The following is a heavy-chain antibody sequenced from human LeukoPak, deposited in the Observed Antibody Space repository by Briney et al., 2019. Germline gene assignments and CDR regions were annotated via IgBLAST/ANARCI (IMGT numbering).Heavy chain of an antibody. CDR3: AKDLGMFY. D-gene: IGHD3-16*01. J-gene: IGHJ4*02. Sequence: PGGSLRLSCAASGFTFSGTTMNWVRQAPGKGLEWVSSIDTSSHWIYYADSVKGRFTISRDNSKNTLYLQMNSLRAEDTAVYYCAKDLGMFYWGQGTLVTVSS. CDR1: GFTFSGTT. V-gene: IGHV3-21*01. CDR2: IDTSSHWI.